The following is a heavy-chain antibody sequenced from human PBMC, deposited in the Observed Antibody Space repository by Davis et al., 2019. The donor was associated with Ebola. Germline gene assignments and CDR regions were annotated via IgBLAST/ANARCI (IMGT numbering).Heavy chain of an antibody. J-gene: IGHJ4*02. CDR1: GYTFTSYA. Sequence: ASVKVSCKASGYTFTSYAMHWVRQAPGQRLEWMGWMNPNSGNTGYTQKFQGRVTMTRNTSISTAYMELSSLRSEDTAVYYCARIVSGSYSDYWGQGTLVTVSS. CDR3: ARIVSGSYSDY. CDR2: MNPNSGNT. D-gene: IGHD1-26*01. V-gene: IGHV1-8*02.